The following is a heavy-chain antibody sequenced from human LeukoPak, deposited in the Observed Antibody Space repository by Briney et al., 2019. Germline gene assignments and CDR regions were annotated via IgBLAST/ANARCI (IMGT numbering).Heavy chain of an antibody. J-gene: IGHJ6*02. CDR2: INPNSGGT. V-gene: IGHV1-2*02. CDR3: ARGSHPTYYYYSGMDV. Sequence: EASVKVSCKASGYTFTGYYMHWVRQAPGQGLEWMGWINPNSGGTNYAQKFQGRVTMTRDTSISTAYMELSRLRSDDTAVYYCARGSHPTYYYYSGMDVWGQGPTVTVSS. CDR1: GYTFTGYY.